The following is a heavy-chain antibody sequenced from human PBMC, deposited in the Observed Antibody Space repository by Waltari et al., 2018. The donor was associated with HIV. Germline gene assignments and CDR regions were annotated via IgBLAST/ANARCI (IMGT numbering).Heavy chain of an antibody. D-gene: IGHD6-19*01. J-gene: IGHJ4*02. CDR3: ARDQGGIAVAGTPGDY. Sequence: QVQLVQAGAEMKKPGASVKVSCKASGYTFTGHYMHWVRQAPGQGREWMGLIDPISGGSNYQQKFQGTGTMTRDTSISATYMGLGRLGSDDTAVYYCARDQGGIAVAGTPGDYWGQGTLVTVSS. CDR1: GYTFTGHY. CDR2: IDPISGGS. V-gene: IGHV1-2*02.